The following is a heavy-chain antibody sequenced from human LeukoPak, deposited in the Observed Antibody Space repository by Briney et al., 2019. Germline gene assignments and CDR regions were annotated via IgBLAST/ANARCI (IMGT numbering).Heavy chain of an antibody. CDR3: ASSIKSSSGFDY. V-gene: IGHV4-38-2*02. CDR2: IYYSGST. D-gene: IGHD2-2*01. J-gene: IGHJ4*02. CDR1: GYSIASGYY. Sequence: SETLSLTCTVSGYSIASGYYWGWIRQTPGKGLEWIGSIYYSGSTYYNPSLKSRVTISVDTSKNQFSLKLSSVTAADTAAYYCASSIKSSSGFDYWGQGTLVTVSS.